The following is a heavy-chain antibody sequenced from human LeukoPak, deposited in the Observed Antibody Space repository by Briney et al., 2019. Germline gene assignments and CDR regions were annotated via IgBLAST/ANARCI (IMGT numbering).Heavy chain of an antibody. J-gene: IGHJ5*02. CDR3: ARHAWFDP. CDR1: GYSFTNYW. V-gene: IGHV5-10-1*01. Sequence: PGASLKISCKGSGYSFTNYWISCGRQMPGKGLEWMGRIDPSDSYTNYTPSFQGHVTISADKSISTAYLQWSSLKASDTAMYYCARHAWFDPWGQGTLVTVSS. CDR2: IDPSDSYT.